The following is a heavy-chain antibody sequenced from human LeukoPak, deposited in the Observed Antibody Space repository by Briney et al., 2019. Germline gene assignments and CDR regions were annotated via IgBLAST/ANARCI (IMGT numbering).Heavy chain of an antibody. D-gene: IGHD4-17*01. Sequence: SETLSLTCTVSGGSISSTSYYWGWIRQPPGRGLEWIGSIYSGGSASYNPSLKSRLTISVDTSKSQFSLKLSSVTAADTAVYYCARVTTVTSNFDYWGQGTLVTVSS. J-gene: IGHJ4*02. CDR1: GGSISSTSYY. CDR2: IYSGGSA. V-gene: IGHV4-39*01. CDR3: ARVTTVTSNFDY.